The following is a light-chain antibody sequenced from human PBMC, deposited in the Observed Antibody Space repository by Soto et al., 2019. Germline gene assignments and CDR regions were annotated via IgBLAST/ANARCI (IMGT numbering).Light chain of an antibody. CDR1: QSVSSN. V-gene: IGKV3-15*01. J-gene: IGKJ4*01. Sequence: EIVMTQSPATLSVSPGERATLSCRASQSVSSNLAWYQQKPGQTPRLLMYVASTRATGIPARFSGRGSGTEFTLTISSLQSEDFAVYYCQQYNNWPLTFGGGTKVETK. CDR3: QQYNNWPLT. CDR2: VAS.